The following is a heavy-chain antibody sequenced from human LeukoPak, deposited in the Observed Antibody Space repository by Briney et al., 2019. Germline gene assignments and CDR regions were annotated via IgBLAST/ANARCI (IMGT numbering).Heavy chain of an antibody. CDR3: AGSISSWSHRASYYYYYYMDV. CDR2: IYSGGST. D-gene: IGHD6-13*01. J-gene: IGHJ6*03. CDR1: GFTFSSNY. Sequence: GGSLRLSCAASGFTFSSNYMSWVRQAPGKGLEWVSVIYSGGSTYYSDSVKGRCTISRDNSKKRRYRRKNSRRAEDTAVYYCAGSISSWSHRASYYYYYYMDVWGKGTTVTISS. V-gene: IGHV3-66*01.